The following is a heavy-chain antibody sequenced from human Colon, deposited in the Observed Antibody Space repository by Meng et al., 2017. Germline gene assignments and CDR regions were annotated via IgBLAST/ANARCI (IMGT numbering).Heavy chain of an antibody. Sequence: ELWGDWVHPGGPLDPPWSVYVFTFSDHYMDCVRPASGKGLEWFARITNQRFSYTTEYAASVRGRITLSRDDSKNSLYLQMSTLQTEDTALYYCCTSAADDRRFDDWRQGTLVTVSS. J-gene: IGHJ4*02. V-gene: IGHV3-72*01. D-gene: IGHD1-1*01. CDR2: ITNQRFSYTT. CDR1: VFTFSDHY. CDR3: CTSAADDRRFDD.